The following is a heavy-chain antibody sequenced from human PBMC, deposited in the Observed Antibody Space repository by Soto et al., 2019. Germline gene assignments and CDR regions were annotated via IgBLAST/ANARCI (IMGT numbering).Heavy chain of an antibody. CDR1: GFTFSSYA. J-gene: IGHJ4*02. D-gene: IGHD3-16*02. CDR2: ISGSGGST. Sequence: GGSLRLSCAASGFTFSSYAMSWVRQAPGKGLEWVSAISGSGGSTYYADSVKGRFTISRDNSKNTLYLQMNSLRAEDTAVYYCAKLLRYSKIIVPGFGLRRNYFDYWGQGTLVTVSS. V-gene: IGHV3-23*01. CDR3: AKLLRYSKIIVPGFGLRRNYFDY.